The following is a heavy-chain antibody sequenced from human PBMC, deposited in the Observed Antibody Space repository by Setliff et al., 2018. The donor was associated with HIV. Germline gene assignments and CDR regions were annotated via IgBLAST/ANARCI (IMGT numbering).Heavy chain of an antibody. CDR1: GGTFSSYA. Sequence: SVMVSCKASGGTFSSYAISWVRQAPGQGLEWMGGIIPIFGTANYAQKFQGRVTITTDESTSTAYMELSSLRSEDTAVYYCARMSGHIVVVTATDAFDIWGQGTMVTVSS. CDR2: IIPIFGTA. D-gene: IGHD2-21*02. V-gene: IGHV1-69*05. J-gene: IGHJ3*02. CDR3: ARMSGHIVVVTATDAFDI.